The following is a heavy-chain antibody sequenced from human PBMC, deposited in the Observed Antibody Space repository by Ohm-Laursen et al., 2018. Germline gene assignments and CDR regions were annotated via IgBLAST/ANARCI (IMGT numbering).Heavy chain of an antibody. CDR3: ARGEDMIVVVSSFDY. CDR1: GFTFSNYC. CDR2: IYQGGCEK. Sequence: SLRLSCAASGFTFSNYCMSWVRQAPGKGLEWVADIYQGGCEKYYVDSVKGRFTISRDDAKKSLYLQMHSLRAEDTAVYYCARGEDMIVVVSSFDYWGQGTLVTVSS. J-gene: IGHJ4*02. V-gene: IGHV3-7*01. D-gene: IGHD3-22*01.